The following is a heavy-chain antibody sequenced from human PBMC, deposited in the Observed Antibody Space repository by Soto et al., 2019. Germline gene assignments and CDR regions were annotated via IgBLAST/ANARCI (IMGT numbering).Heavy chain of an antibody. CDR3: AREEIAVAAPYGMDV. V-gene: IGHV1-2*04. CDR1: GDTFTSYY. Sequence: VSVKVSCKASGDTFTSYYMHWVRQAPGQGLEWMGWINPNSGGTNYAQKFQGWVTMTRDTSISTAYMELSRLRSDDTAVYYCAREEIAVAAPYGMDVWGQGTTVTVSS. J-gene: IGHJ6*02. D-gene: IGHD6-19*01. CDR2: INPNSGGT.